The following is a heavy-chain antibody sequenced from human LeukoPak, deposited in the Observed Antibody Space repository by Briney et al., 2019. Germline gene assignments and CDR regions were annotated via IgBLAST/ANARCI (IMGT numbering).Heavy chain of an antibody. Sequence: GSLRLACAASGFTFSSYAMSWVRQAPGKGLEWVSAISGSGGSTYYADSVKGRFTISRDNSKNRLYLQMNSLRAEDTAVYYCATPSMVATIHPHFDYWGQGTLVTVSS. V-gene: IGHV3-23*01. CDR3: ATPSMVATIHPHFDY. CDR2: ISGSGGST. J-gene: IGHJ4*02. D-gene: IGHD5-12*01. CDR1: GFTFSSYA.